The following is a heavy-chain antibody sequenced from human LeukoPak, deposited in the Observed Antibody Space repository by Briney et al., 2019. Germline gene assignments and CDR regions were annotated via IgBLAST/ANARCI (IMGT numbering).Heavy chain of an antibody. CDR2: INPSGGST. V-gene: IGHV1-46*01. Sequence: ASVKVSCKASGYTFTSYYMHWVRQAPGQGLEWMGIINPSGGSTSYAQKFQGRVTMTRDTSTSTVYMELSSLRFEDTAVYYCAREARGVWGSYRLGGYFDYWGQGTLVTVSS. CDR3: AREARGVWGSYRLGGYFDY. J-gene: IGHJ4*02. CDR1: GYTFTSYY. D-gene: IGHD3-16*02.